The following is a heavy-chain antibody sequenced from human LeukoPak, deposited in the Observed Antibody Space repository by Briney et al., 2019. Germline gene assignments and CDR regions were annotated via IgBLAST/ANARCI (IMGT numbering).Heavy chain of an antibody. CDR2: IYWDDDE. CDR1: GFSLSTSGVG. D-gene: IGHD6-19*01. Sequence: SGPTLVKPTQTLTLTCTFSGFSLSTSGVGVGWIRQPPGKALEWLALIYWDDDERYSPSLKSRLTITKDTSKNQVVLTMTNMDPVDTATYYCAHSTAVAERVSDFYYWGQGTLVTVSS. V-gene: IGHV2-5*02. J-gene: IGHJ4*02. CDR3: AHSTAVAERVSDFYY.